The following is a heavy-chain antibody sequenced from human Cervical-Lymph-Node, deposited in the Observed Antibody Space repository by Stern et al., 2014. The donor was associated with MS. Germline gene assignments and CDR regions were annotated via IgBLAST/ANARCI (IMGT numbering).Heavy chain of an antibody. CDR3: ASPDPLIGIYRLGTGFGI. J-gene: IGHJ3*02. V-gene: IGHV3-7*01. Sequence: EVQLEESGGGLVQPGGSLRLSCSASGFAFSSFWMNWVRQVPGRGLEWVANINQDGSQKYFLDSVKGRFTISRDNAKSSLYLEMNNLRAEDTAVYYCASPDPLIGIYRLGTGFGIWGQGTTVIVSS. D-gene: IGHD1-26*01. CDR2: INQDGSQK. CDR1: GFAFSSFW.